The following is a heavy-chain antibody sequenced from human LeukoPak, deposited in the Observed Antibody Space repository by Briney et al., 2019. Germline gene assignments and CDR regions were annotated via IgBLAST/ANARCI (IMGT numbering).Heavy chain of an antibody. D-gene: IGHD1-1*01. Sequence: SETLSLTCTVSGGSTDSYYYWSWIRQPPGKGLEWIGYIDYSGRTKYNPSLQSRVTISVDTSKTQFSLRLGSVTAADTAVYFCASNIPTPTTSPPLGYWGQGTLVTVSS. V-gene: IGHV4-59*08. J-gene: IGHJ4*02. CDR1: GGSTDSYYY. CDR3: ASNIPTPTTSPPLGY. CDR2: IDYSGRT.